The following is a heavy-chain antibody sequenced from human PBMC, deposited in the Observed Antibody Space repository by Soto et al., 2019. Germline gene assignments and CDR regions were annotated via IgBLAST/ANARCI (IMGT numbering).Heavy chain of an antibody. CDR2: IKSKTDGGIT. CDR3: TTGIEYSSSPRGHYYYYGMDV. V-gene: IGHV3-15*01. CDR1: GFTFSNAW. Sequence: GGSLRLSCAASGFTFSNAWMSWVRQAPGKGLEWVGRIKSKTDGGITDYAAPVKGRFTISRDDSKNTLYLQMNSLKTEDTAVYYCTTGIEYSSSPRGHYYYYGMDVWGQGTTVTVSS. D-gene: IGHD6-6*01. J-gene: IGHJ6*02.